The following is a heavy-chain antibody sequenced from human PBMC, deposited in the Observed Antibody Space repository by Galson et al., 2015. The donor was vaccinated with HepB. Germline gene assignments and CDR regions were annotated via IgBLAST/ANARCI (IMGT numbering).Heavy chain of an antibody. CDR3: AKDWGGDILYYYYMDV. D-gene: IGHD3-16*01. V-gene: IGHV3-30*18. J-gene: IGHJ6*03. CDR2: ISYDGGNK. CDR1: GLTFSSYG. Sequence: SLRPSCAASGLTFSSYGMHWVRQAPGKGLEWVVVISYDGGNKYYTDSVKGRFTISRDNSKNTLYLQTNSLRAEDTAVYYCAKDWGGDILYYYYMDVWGKGTTVTVSS.